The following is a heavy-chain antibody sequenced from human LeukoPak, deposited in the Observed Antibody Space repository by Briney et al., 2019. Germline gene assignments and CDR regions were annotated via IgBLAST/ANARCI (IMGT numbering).Heavy chain of an antibody. Sequence: ASVKVSCKASGYTFTGYYMHWVRQAPGQGLEWMGWINPNSGGTNYAQKLQGRVTMTTDTSTSTAYMELRSLRPDDTAVYYCARDLYYDYVWGSYRTTFDYWGQGTLVTVSS. CDR2: INPNSGGT. CDR1: GYTFTGYY. J-gene: IGHJ4*02. V-gene: IGHV1-2*02. D-gene: IGHD3-16*02. CDR3: ARDLYYDYVWGSYRTTFDY.